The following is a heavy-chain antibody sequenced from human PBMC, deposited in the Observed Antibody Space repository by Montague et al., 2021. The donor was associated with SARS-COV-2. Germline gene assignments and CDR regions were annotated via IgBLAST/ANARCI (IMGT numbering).Heavy chain of an antibody. Sequence: SLRLSCAASGFTVSSHYMSWVRQAPGKGLEWVSVIYSGGSTYYADSVKGRFTISRDNSKNTLYLHMNSLRAEDTAVYYCARGYYDSSGYYATVGVHWGQGTLVTVSS. V-gene: IGHV3-66*01. J-gene: IGHJ4*02. CDR1: GFTVSSHY. CDR2: IYSGGST. CDR3: ARGYYDSSGYYATVGVH. D-gene: IGHD3-22*01.